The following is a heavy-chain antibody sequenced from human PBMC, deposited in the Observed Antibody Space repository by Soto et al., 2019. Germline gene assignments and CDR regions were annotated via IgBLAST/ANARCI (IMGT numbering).Heavy chain of an antibody. V-gene: IGHV3-30*18. CDR1: GFTFSSYG. Sequence: QVRLVESGGGVVQPGRSLRLSCAASGFTFSSYGMHWVRQAPGKGLEWVAVISYDGSNKYYADSVKGRFTISRDNSKNTLYLQMNSLRAEDTPVYYCAKDKRGLPFDPWGQGTLVTVSS. CDR2: ISYDGSNK. CDR3: AKDKRGLPFDP. J-gene: IGHJ5*02. D-gene: IGHD4-17*01.